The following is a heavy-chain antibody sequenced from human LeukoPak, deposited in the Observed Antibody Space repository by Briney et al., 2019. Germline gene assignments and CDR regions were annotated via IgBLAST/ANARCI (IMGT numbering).Heavy chain of an antibody. J-gene: IGHJ4*02. Sequence: GSLRLSCTASGFTFRTYAMNWVRQAPGKCLEWLSGISGSGNGTYYADSVKGRFIISRDNSKNMVYLQMNSLTVEDTATYYCAKRTMSAFDSWGQGTLLIVSS. CDR1: GFTFRTYA. CDR2: ISGSGNGT. CDR3: AKRTMSAFDS. V-gene: IGHV3-23*01.